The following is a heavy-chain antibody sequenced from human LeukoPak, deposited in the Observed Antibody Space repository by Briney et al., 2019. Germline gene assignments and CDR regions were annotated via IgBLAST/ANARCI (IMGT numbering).Heavy chain of an antibody. V-gene: IGHV3-23*01. Sequence: GGSLRLSCAASRFDFTRSAMSWVRQAPGMGLEWVSTISGSGGTIYQADSVKGRFTISRDNSKNTLYLQMNSLRAEDTAVYYCARANGDMDVWGKGTTVTISS. CDR3: ARANGDMDV. J-gene: IGHJ6*03. CDR1: RFDFTRSA. CDR2: ISGSGGTI. D-gene: IGHD2-8*01.